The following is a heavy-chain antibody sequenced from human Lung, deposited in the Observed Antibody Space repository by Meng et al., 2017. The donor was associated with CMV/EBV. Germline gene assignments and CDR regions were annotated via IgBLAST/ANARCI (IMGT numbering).Heavy chain of an antibody. CDR2: IWFDGSSK. D-gene: IGHD1-1*01. CDR3: AKDGKSGGYFDY. Sequence: QVQLVESGGGVVQPGVSLRLPCGASGLSTYGMHWVRQVPGKGLEWVAFIWFDGSSKYYADSVKGRFSISRDNSKNTLYLQMNSLRPEDTGVYYCAKDGKSGGYFDYWGQGTLVTVSS. V-gene: IGHV3-30*02. J-gene: IGHJ4*02. CDR1: GLSTYG.